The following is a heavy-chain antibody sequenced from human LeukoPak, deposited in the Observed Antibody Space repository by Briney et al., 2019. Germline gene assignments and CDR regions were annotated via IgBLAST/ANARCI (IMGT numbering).Heavy chain of an antibody. D-gene: IGHD6-19*01. CDR1: GGSINSYY. CDR3: ARGGGWSPFYLDY. V-gene: IGHV4-59*01. CDR2: IYYSGST. Sequence: SETLSLTCNVSGGSINSYYWNWIRQPPGKGLEWIGYIYYSGSTNYNPSLKSRVTISVDPSDNHVSLELTSVTAADTAVYYCARGGGWSPFYLDYWGRGTLVTVSS. J-gene: IGHJ4*02.